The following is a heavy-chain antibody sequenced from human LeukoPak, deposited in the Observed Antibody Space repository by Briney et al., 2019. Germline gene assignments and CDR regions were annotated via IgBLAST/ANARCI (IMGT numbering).Heavy chain of an antibody. CDR1: GFTFINYV. D-gene: IGHD6-13*01. V-gene: IGHV3-23*01. Sequence: GGSLRLSCSASGFTFINYVMTWVRQAPGKGLEWVSAISGSGNTYYADSVKGRFTISRDISKNTLYLQMNSLRAEDTAVYYCAKHALAAAGMFDYWGQGTLVTVSS. CDR3: AKHALAAAGMFDY. J-gene: IGHJ4*02. CDR2: ISGSGNT.